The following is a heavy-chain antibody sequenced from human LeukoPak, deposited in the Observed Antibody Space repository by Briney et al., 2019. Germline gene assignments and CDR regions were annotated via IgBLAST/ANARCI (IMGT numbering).Heavy chain of an antibody. D-gene: IGHD2-15*01. CDR2: INHSGST. V-gene: IGHV4-34*01. Sequence: SETLSLTCAVYGRSFSGYYWSWIRQPPGKELEWIGEINHSGSTNYNPSLKSRVTISVDTSKNQFSLKLSSVTAADTAVYYCASFYCSGGSCYQYYYYYYMDVWGKGTTVTISS. J-gene: IGHJ6*03. CDR3: ASFYCSGGSCYQYYYYYYMDV. CDR1: GRSFSGYY.